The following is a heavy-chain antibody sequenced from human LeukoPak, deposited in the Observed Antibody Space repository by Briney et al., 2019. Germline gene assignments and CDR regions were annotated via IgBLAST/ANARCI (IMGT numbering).Heavy chain of an antibody. V-gene: IGHV3-48*02. CDR3: AREVPAAEFDAFDI. CDR1: GFTFSSYS. CDR2: ISSSSSTI. Sequence: GGSLRLSCAASGFTFSSYSMNWVRQAPGKGLEWVSYISSSSSTIYYADSVKGRFTISRDNAKNSLYLQMNSLRDEDTAVYYCAREVPAAEFDAFDIWGQGTMVTVSS. J-gene: IGHJ3*02. D-gene: IGHD2-2*01.